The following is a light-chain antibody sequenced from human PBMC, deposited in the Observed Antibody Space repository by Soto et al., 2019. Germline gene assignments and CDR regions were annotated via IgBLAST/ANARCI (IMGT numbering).Light chain of an antibody. CDR2: DTS. Sequence: EVVMTQSPATLSVSPGERATLSCRASQSVSSNLAWYQRKPGQAPRLLIYDTSTRATGVPARFSGSGSGTEFTLTISSLQSEDFAVYYCQQYYNWPPWTFGQGTKVEIK. J-gene: IGKJ1*01. V-gene: IGKV3-15*01. CDR3: QQYYNWPPWT. CDR1: QSVSSN.